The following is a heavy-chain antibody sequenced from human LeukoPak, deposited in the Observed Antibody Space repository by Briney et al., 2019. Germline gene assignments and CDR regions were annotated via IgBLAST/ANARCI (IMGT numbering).Heavy chain of an antibody. J-gene: IGHJ4*02. CDR1: GGSISSGDYY. V-gene: IGHV4-61*02. CDR3: ARDAGYGCFDY. CDR2: IYTSGST. D-gene: IGHD5-18*01. Sequence: SETLSLTCTVSGGSISSGDYYWSWIRQPAGRGLEWIGRIYTSGSTNYNPSLKSRVTMSVDTSKNQFSLKLSSVTAADTAVYYCARDAGYGCFDYWGQGTLVTVSS.